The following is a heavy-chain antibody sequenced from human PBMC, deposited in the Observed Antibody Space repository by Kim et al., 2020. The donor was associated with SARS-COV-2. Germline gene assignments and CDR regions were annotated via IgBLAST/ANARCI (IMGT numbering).Heavy chain of an antibody. Sequence: GGSLRLSCAASGFTFSSYSMNWVRQAPGKGLEWVSSISSSSSYIYYADSVKGRFTISRDNAKNSLYLQMNSLRAEDTAVYYCARSYSNLPPKSYGLDVWGQGTTVTVSS. CDR2: ISSSSSYI. V-gene: IGHV3-21*01. D-gene: IGHD4-4*01. CDR3: ARSYSNLPPKSYGLDV. CDR1: GFTFSSYS. J-gene: IGHJ6*02.